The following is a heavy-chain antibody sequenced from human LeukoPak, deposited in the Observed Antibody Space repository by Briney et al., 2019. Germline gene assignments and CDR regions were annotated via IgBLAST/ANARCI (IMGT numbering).Heavy chain of an antibody. D-gene: IGHD1-26*01. J-gene: IGHJ5*02. V-gene: IGHV4-4*07. CDR2: IYPSGS. CDR1: GDSIGSNY. Sequence: SETLSLTCTVSGDSIGSNYWSWIRQPAGKGLEWIGRIYPSGSNYNPSLKSRVTISVDKSKNQFSLKLISVTAADTAMYYCAKSSGSYRPWGQGSLVTVSS. CDR3: AKSSGSYRP.